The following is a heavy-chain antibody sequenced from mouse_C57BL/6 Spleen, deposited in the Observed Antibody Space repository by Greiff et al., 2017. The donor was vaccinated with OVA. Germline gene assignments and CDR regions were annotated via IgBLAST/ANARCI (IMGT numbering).Heavy chain of an antibody. CDR2: IDPETGGT. CDR1: GYTFTDYE. CDR3: TRDSYGSSFFDY. Sequence: QVQLQQSGAELVRPGASVTLSCKASGYTFTDYEMHWVKQTPVHGLEWIGAIDPETGGTAYNQKFKGKAILTADKSSSTAYMELRSLTSEDSAVYYCTRDSYGSSFFDYWGQGTTLTVSS. J-gene: IGHJ2*01. V-gene: IGHV1-15*01. D-gene: IGHD1-1*01.